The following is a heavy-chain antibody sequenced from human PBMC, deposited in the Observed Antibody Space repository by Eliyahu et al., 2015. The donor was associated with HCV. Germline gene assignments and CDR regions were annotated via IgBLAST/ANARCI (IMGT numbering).Heavy chain of an antibody. J-gene: IGHJ6*02. CDR1: GYTFRXYA. Sequence: QVQLVQSGAEVKKPGASVRVSCKASGYTFRXYAMHWLRQAPGQSLEWMGWINAGNGDTKYSQKFQGRVTITKDTSASTAYMELSSLRSEDTAVYFCARGRDTFIVNYYYYGMDVWGQGTTVTVSS. V-gene: IGHV1-3*01. CDR2: INAGNGDT. CDR3: ARGRDTFIVNYYYYGMDV. D-gene: IGHD5-18*01.